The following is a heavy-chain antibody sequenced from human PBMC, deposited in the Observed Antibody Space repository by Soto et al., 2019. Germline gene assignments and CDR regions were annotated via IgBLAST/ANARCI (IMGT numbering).Heavy chain of an antibody. J-gene: IGHJ4*02. Sequence: EVQLAESGGGMVQPGGSLRLYCVASGFTFSSYDMHWVRQAPGKGLEYVSSISRNGGTTYYGNSVKGRFTISRDNSKNTLYLQMGSLRAEDMAVYYCVRRVSGNYDYWGQGTLVTVSS. CDR1: GFTFSSYD. V-gene: IGHV3-64*01. D-gene: IGHD1-7*01. CDR2: ISRNGGTT. CDR3: VRRVSGNYDY.